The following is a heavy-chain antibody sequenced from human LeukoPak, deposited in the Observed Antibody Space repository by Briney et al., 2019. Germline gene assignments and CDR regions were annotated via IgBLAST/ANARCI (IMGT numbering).Heavy chain of an antibody. V-gene: IGHV1-8*01. D-gene: IGHD6-19*01. J-gene: IGHJ6*02. CDR1: GYTFTSYD. CDR2: MNPNSGNT. Sequence: ASVKVSCKASGYTFTSYDINWVRQATGQGLEWMGWMNPNSGNTGYAQKFQGGVTMTRNTSISTAYMELSSLRPEDTAVYYCARGGNLQWLVRNYYYGMDVWGQGTTVTVSS. CDR3: ARGGNLQWLVRNYYYGMDV.